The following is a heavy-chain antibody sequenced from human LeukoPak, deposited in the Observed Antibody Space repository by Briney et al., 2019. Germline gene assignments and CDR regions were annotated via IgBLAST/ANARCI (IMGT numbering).Heavy chain of an antibody. Sequence: GVSLRLSCAASGFAFDDYAMHWVRQAPGKGLEWISLISGDGYYTYYGDSVKGRFTISRDNSKNSLYLQLNSLRTEDTALYYCAKVLRYFDSSSAGYYYYGMDVWGQGTTVTVSS. CDR1: GFAFDDYA. D-gene: IGHD3-9*01. V-gene: IGHV3-43*02. CDR2: ISGDGYYT. J-gene: IGHJ6*02. CDR3: AKVLRYFDSSSAGYYYYGMDV.